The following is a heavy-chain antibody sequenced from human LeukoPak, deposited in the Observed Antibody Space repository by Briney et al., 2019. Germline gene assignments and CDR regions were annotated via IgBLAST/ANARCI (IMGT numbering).Heavy chain of an antibody. J-gene: IGHJ1*01. D-gene: IGHD2-15*01. CDR3: AIGPPPYCSGDSCHFFLFFHH. Sequence: ASVKVSCKASVYTFTTYNNYCVRQATEHGLEWLGWINPNSDNTSHAQKFQARLTTTRHTSIRTAYIELSSLRSEDTAVYYCAIGPPPYCSGDSCHFFLFFHHWGQGTLVTVSS. CDR1: VYTFTTYN. V-gene: IGHV1-8*03. CDR2: INPNSDNT.